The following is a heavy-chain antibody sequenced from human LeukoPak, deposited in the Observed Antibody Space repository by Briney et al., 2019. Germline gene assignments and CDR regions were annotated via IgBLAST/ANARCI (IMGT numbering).Heavy chain of an antibody. V-gene: IGHV3-64*01. Sequence: GGSLRLSCAASGFTFSSYAMHWVRQAPGKGLEYVSAISSNGGSTYYANFVKGRFTISRDNSKNTLYLQMGSLRAEDMAVYYCARDAGLRTPEYYFDYWGQGTLVTVSS. CDR3: ARDAGLRTPEYYFDY. J-gene: IGHJ4*02. CDR2: ISSNGGST. D-gene: IGHD5/OR15-5a*01. CDR1: GFTFSSYA.